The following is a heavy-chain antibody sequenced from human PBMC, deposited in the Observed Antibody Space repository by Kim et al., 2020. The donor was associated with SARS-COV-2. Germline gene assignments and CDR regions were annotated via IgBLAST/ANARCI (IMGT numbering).Heavy chain of an antibody. D-gene: IGHD6-19*01. V-gene: IGHV1-3*01. CDR3: ARANRIAVAGRVGYSFDY. Sequence: GRVTITRDTSASTAYMELSSLRSEDTAVYYCARANRIAVAGRVGYSFDYWGQGTLVTVSS. J-gene: IGHJ4*02.